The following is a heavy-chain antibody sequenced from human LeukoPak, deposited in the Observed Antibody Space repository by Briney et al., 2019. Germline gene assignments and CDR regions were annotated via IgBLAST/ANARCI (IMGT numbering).Heavy chain of an antibody. CDR1: GFTFSSYA. D-gene: IGHD6-19*01. CDR2: ISYDGSNK. J-gene: IGHJ6*02. CDR3: ARATRGGWTGGYYGMDV. V-gene: IGHV3-30-3*01. Sequence: PGRSLRLSCAASGFTFSSYAMHWVRQAPGKGLEWVAVISYDGSNKYYADSVKGRFTISRDNSKNTLYLQMNSLRAEDTAVYYCARATRGGWTGGYYGMDVWGQGTTVTVSS.